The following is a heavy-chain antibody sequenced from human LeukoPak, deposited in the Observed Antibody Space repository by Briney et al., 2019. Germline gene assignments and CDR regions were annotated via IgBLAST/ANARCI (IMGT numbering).Heavy chain of an antibody. CDR2: IIPIFGTA. J-gene: IGHJ5*02. Sequence: SVKVSCKASGGTFSSYAISWVRQAPGQGLEWMGGIIPIFGTANYAQKFQGRVTITTDESTSTAYMELSSLRSEDTAVYYCAGTYCGGDCYWYNWFDPWGQGTLVTVSS. D-gene: IGHD2-21*02. V-gene: IGHV1-69*05. CDR1: GGTFSSYA. CDR3: AGTYCGGDCYWYNWFDP.